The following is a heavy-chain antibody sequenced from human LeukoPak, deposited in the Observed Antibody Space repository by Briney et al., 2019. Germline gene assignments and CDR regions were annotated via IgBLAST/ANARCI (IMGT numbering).Heavy chain of an antibody. CDR1: GGSISSSNYL. CDR2: IYYSGST. V-gene: IGHV4-39*01. J-gene: IGHJ4*02. D-gene: IGHD5-18*01. CDR3: ARLNVDTTMAHDY. Sequence: SQTLSLTCTVSGGSISSSNYLWDWIRQPPGKGLEWIGSIYYSGSTYYKPSLKSRVTISVDTSKNQFSLKLSSVTAADTAVYYCARLNVDTTMAHDYWGQGTLVTVSS.